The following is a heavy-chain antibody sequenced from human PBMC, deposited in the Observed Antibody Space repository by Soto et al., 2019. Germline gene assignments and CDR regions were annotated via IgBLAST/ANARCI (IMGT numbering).Heavy chain of an antibody. Sequence: APVKASCKAPGYTFTSYYMYWARQAPGQGLEWMGIINPSGGSTSYAQKFQGRVTMTRDTSTSTVYMELSSLRSEDTAVYYCARDRAVVVVAASYYYYGMDVWGQGTTVTVSS. J-gene: IGHJ6*02. CDR3: ARDRAVVVVAASYYYYGMDV. CDR1: GYTFTSYY. D-gene: IGHD2-15*01. CDR2: INPSGGST. V-gene: IGHV1-46*01.